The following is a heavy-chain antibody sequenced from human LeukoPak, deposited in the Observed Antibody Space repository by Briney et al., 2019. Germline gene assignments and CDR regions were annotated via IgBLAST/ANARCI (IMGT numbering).Heavy chain of an antibody. V-gene: IGHV4-39*01. CDR2: IYCSGST. D-gene: IGHD5-12*01. CDR3: ARHIVATITGVDY. J-gene: IGHJ4*02. Sequence: PSETLSLTCTVSGGSISSSSYYWGWIRQPPGKGLEWIGSIYCSGSTYYNPSLKSRVTISVDTSKNQLSLKLSSVTAADTAVYYCARHIVATITGVDYWGQGTLVTVSS. CDR1: GGSISSSSYY.